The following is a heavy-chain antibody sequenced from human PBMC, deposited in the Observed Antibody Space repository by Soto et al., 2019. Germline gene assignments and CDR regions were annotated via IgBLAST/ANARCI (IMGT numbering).Heavy chain of an antibody. D-gene: IGHD3-10*01. J-gene: IGHJ4*02. CDR1: GFTFDDYA. Sequence: QAGGSLRLSCAASGFTFDDYAMHWVRQAPGKGLEWVSGISWNSGSIGYADSVKGRFTISRDNAKNSLYLQMNSLRAEDTALYYCAKAPATLLWFGESIYFDYWGQGTLVTVSS. CDR2: ISWNSGSI. V-gene: IGHV3-9*01. CDR3: AKAPATLLWFGESIYFDY.